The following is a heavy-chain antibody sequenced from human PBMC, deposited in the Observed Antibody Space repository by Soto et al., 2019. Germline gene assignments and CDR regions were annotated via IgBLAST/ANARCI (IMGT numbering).Heavy chain of an antibody. CDR1: GFTFSSYG. Sequence: QVQLVESGGGVVQPGRSLRLSCAASGFTFSSYGMHWVRQAPGKGLEWVAVISYDGSKKNYADSVKGRFTISRDNSKNTLYLQMNSPRAEDTAVYYCAKDGLMITFGGVTHWGQGSLVTVSS. CDR3: AKDGLMITFGGVTH. V-gene: IGHV3-30*18. D-gene: IGHD3-16*01. J-gene: IGHJ4*02. CDR2: ISYDGSKK.